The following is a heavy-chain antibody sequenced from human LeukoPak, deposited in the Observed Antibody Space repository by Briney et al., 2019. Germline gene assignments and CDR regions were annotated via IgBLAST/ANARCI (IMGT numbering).Heavy chain of an antibody. J-gene: IGHJ4*02. D-gene: IGHD3-10*01. CDR3: ARQDWELLHFDY. CDR2: VFSTETT. Sequence: SETLSLTCTVSGGSISSGGFYWNWIRQHPGKGLEWIGNVFSTETTYYNPSLIGRASISVGTSKSHFSLRLRSVTAADTAVYYCARQDWELLHFDYWSQGILVTVSS. V-gene: IGHV4-31*03. CDR1: GGSISSGGFY.